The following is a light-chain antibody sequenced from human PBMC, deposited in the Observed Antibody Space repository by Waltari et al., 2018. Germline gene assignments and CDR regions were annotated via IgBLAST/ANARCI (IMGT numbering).Light chain of an antibody. CDR2: TNN. J-gene: IGLJ3*02. CDR3: STWDDSLNGVM. V-gene: IGLV1-44*01. Sequence: QSVLTQPPSASGTPGQGVTISCSGSSSNLGSHTVTWYQQLPGTAPKLLIYTNNQRPSGVPDRFSGSKSGTSGSLAISGLQSEDEADYYCSTWDDSLNGVMFGGGTKLTVL. CDR1: SSNLGSHT.